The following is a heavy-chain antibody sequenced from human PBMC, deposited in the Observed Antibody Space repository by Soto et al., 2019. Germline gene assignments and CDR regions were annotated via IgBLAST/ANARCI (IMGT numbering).Heavy chain of an antibody. CDR1: GGTFSSYA. Sequence: QVQLVQSGAEVKKPGSSVKVSCKASGGTFSSYAISWVRQAPGQGLEWMGGIIPIFGTANYAQKFQGRVTITADESTSTAYMELSSLRSEDTAVYYCAIMDPMVRGVISGPDDYWGQGTLVTVSS. CDR2: IIPIFGTA. V-gene: IGHV1-69*12. D-gene: IGHD3-10*01. J-gene: IGHJ4*02. CDR3: AIMDPMVRGVISGPDDY.